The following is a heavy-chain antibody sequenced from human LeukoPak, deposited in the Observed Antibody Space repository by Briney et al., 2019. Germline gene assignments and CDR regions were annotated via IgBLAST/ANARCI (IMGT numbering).Heavy chain of an antibody. J-gene: IGHJ4*02. CDR1: GFRFRTLW. D-gene: IGHD3-10*01. CDR3: VSDSGGRSGGDS. V-gene: IGHV3-74*01. Sequence: GGSLRLPCAASGFRFRTLWMHWLRQVPGKGLVWVSRINGNGSSTTYAVSVKVPFTISRDNAKMTLYMQMDSVRAKDTSVYYCVSDSGGRSGGDSWGQGTLVTVSS. CDR2: INGNGSST.